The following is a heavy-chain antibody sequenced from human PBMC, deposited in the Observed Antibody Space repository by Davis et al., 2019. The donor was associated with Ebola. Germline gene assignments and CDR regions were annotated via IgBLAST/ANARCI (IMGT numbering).Heavy chain of an antibody. CDR1: GFTFSSYA. J-gene: IGHJ6*02. D-gene: IGHD2-8*01. Sequence: GESLKISCAASGFTFSSYAMHWVRQAPGKGLEWVAVISYDGSNKYYADSVKGRFTISRDNSKNTLYLQMNSLRAEDTAVYYCARRGVLRAPYYYYGMDVWGQGTTVTVSS. V-gene: IGHV3-30-3*01. CDR3: ARRGVLRAPYYYYGMDV. CDR2: ISYDGSNK.